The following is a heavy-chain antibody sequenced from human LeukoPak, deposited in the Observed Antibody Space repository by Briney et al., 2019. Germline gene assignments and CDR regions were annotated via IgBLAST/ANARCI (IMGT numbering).Heavy chain of an antibody. CDR1: GYTFTGYY. CDR2: INPNSGGT. J-gene: IGHJ5*02. CDR3: ARVELGYCSSTSCYNWFDP. D-gene: IGHD2-2*01. V-gene: IGHV1-2*02. Sequence: ASAKVSCKASGYTFTGYYMHWVRQAPGQGLEWMGWINPNSGGTNYAQKFQGRVTMTRDTSISTAYVELSRLRSDDTAVYYCARVELGYCSSTSCYNWFDPWGQGTLVTVSS.